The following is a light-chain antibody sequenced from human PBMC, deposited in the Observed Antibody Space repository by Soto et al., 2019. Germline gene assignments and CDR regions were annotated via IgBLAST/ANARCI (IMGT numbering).Light chain of an antibody. J-gene: IGKJ3*01. CDR1: QSVLYSSNNKNY. Sequence: DIVMTQSPDSLAVSLGERATINCKSSQSVLYSSNNKNYLSWYQQKPGQPPKLLIYWASTREFGVPDRFSGSASGTDFTLTISSLQAEDLAVYYCQQYYSTPFTFGPGTKVDIK. CDR2: WAS. CDR3: QQYYSTPFT. V-gene: IGKV4-1*01.